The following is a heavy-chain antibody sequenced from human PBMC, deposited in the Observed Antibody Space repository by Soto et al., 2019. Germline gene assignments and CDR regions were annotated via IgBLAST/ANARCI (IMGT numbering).Heavy chain of an antibody. CDR1: GYTFTTYG. CDR2: ISTSNGNT. V-gene: IGHV1-18*01. Sequence: QVQLVQSGTEVKKPGASVKVSCKASGYTFTTYGISWVRQAPGQGLEWMGWISTSNGNTNYAQKLQGRVTMTTDTSTNTAYMELRSLISDDTAVDYCASGYDDEYWGQGTLVTVSP. D-gene: IGHD5-12*01. CDR3: ASGYDDEY. J-gene: IGHJ4*02.